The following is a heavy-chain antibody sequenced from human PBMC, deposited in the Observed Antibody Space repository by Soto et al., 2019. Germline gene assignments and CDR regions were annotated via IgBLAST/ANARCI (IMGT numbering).Heavy chain of an antibody. CDR3: ALQGFGPLHGGVDV. CDR2: VQHSWGS. J-gene: IGHJ6*02. CDR1: GGSISSYY. Sequence: QVQLQESGPGLVKPSETLSLSCTVSGGSISSYYWGWFRQSPGKRMEWIGYVQHSWGSSYNPSLQRRVAISLNSSKVQFSRKLTYMTATATAQYYCALQGFGPLHGGVDVWGQGTTVIVSS. D-gene: IGHD3-10*01. V-gene: IGHV4-59*08.